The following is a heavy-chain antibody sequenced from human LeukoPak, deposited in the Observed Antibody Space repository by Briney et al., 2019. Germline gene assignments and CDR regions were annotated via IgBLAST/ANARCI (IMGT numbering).Heavy chain of an antibody. CDR1: GFSFSDAW. V-gene: IGHV3-21*01. J-gene: IGHJ4*02. Sequence: PGGSLRPSCAASGFSFSDAWMNWVRQAPGKGLEWVSSISSSSSYIYYADSVKGRFTISRDNAKNSLYLQMNSPRAEDTAVYYCARVDPFDYWGQGTLVTVSS. CDR2: ISSSSSYI. CDR3: ARVDPFDY.